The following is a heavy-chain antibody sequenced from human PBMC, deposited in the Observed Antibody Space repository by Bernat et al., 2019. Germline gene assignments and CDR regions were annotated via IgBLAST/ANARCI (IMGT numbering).Heavy chain of an antibody. V-gene: IGHV1-3*01. D-gene: IGHD2-15*01. CDR3: ARDLVVAATDTYWYFDL. CDR2: ISAGNGKT. J-gene: IGHJ2*01. CDR1: GYTFTNYA. Sequence: QVQLVQSGTEVKKPGASVKVSCKASGYTFTNYAMHWVRQAPGQGLEWMGWISAGNGKTKYSQKFQGRVTITRDTSASTAYIELSSLRSEDTAVYYCARDLVVAATDTYWYFDLWGRDTLVTVAS.